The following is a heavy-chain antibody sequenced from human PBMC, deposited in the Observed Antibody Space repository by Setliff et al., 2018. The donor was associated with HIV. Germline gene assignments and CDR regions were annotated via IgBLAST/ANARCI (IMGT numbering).Heavy chain of an antibody. J-gene: IGHJ3*02. CDR3: ANYYHSSGGYAFDT. D-gene: IGHD3-22*01. CDR1: GGTFSSYA. Sequence: SVKVSCKASGGTFSSYAISWVRQAPGQGLEWMGGIIPIFGTANYAQKFQGRVTITTDESTSTAYMELSSLRSEDTAVYYCANYYHSSGGYAFDTWGQGTMVTVSS. V-gene: IGHV1-69*05. CDR2: IIPIFGTA.